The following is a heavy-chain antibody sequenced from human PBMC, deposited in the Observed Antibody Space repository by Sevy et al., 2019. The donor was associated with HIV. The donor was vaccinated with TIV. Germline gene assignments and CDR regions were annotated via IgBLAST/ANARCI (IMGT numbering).Heavy chain of an antibody. CDR2: ISRSSNYI. J-gene: IGHJ4*02. Sequence: GGSLRLSCVVSGFTFSKYPMNWVRQAPGKGLEWVSSISRSSNYIYYGDSVKGRFTISRDNAKNSLYLQMNSLRADDTAVYYCARDGGCSSTACLLYFDYWGQRTLVTVSS. CDR1: GFTFSKYP. CDR3: ARDGGCSSTACLLYFDY. V-gene: IGHV3-21*01. D-gene: IGHD2-2*01.